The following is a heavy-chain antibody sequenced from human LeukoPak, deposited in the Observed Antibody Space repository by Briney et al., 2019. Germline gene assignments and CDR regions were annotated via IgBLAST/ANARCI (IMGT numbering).Heavy chain of an antibody. CDR3: ARGLGYSSGSDFDY. V-gene: IGHV4-34*01. CDR1: GGSISGYY. Sequence: SETLSLTCTVPGGSISGYYWSWIRQPPGKGLEWIGEINHSGSTNYNPSLKSRVTISVDTSKNQFSLKLSSVTAADTAVYYCARGLGYSSGSDFDYWGQGTLVTVSS. D-gene: IGHD6-19*01. J-gene: IGHJ4*02. CDR2: INHSGST.